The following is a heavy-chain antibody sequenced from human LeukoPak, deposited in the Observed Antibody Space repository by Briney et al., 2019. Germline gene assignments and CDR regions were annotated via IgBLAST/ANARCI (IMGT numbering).Heavy chain of an antibody. CDR3: ARDFGLQLAYCSGDCYRATRY. V-gene: IGHV7-4-1*02. D-gene: IGHD2-21*02. CDR2: INTNTGNP. J-gene: IGHJ4*02. Sequence: ASVKVSCKASGYTFTSYAMNWVRQAPGQGLEWMGWINTNTGNPTYAQGFTGRFVFSLDTSVSTAYLQISSLKAEDTAVYYCARDFGLQLAYCSGDCYRATRYWGQGTLVTVSS. CDR1: GYTFTSYA.